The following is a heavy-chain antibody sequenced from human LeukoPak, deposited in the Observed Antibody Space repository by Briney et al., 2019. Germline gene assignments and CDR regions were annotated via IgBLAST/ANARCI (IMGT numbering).Heavy chain of an antibody. CDR2: ISYDGSNK. J-gene: IGHJ4*02. V-gene: IGHV3-30*18. CDR3: AKESGVVPAATPYYFDY. CDR1: GFTFSSYG. Sequence: GRSLRLSCAASGFTFSSYGMHWVRQAPGKGLEWVAVISYDGSNKYYADSVKGRFTISRDNSKNTLYLQMNSLRAEDTAVYYCAKESGVVPAATPYYFDYWGQGTLVTVSS. D-gene: IGHD2-2*01.